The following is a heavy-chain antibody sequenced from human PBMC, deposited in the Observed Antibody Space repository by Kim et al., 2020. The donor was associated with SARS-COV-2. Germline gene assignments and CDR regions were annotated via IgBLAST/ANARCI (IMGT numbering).Heavy chain of an antibody. CDR2: ISSSSTI. CDR3: ARDYPNYYDSSGYGNYYYYYYGMDV. Sequence: GGSLRLSCAASGFTFSSYSMNWVRQAPGKGLEWVSYISSSSTIYYADSVKGRFTISRDNAKNSLYLQMNSLRAEDTAVYYCARDYPNYYDSSGYGNYYYYYYGMDVWGQGTTVTVSS. J-gene: IGHJ6*02. D-gene: IGHD3-22*01. V-gene: IGHV3-48*04. CDR1: GFTFSSYS.